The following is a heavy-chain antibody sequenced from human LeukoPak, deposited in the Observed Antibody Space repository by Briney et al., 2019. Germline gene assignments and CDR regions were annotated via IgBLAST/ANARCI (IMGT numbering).Heavy chain of an antibody. J-gene: IGHJ5*02. Sequence: ASVKVSCKASGYTFTGYYMHWVRQAPGQGLEWMGGIIPIFGTANYAQKFQGRVTITADKSTSTAYMELSSLRSEDTAVYYCARSSFMVRGVIITFWFDPWGQGTLVTVSS. V-gene: IGHV1-69*06. CDR1: GYTFTGYY. D-gene: IGHD3-10*01. CDR3: ARSSFMVRGVIITFWFDP. CDR2: IIPIFGTA.